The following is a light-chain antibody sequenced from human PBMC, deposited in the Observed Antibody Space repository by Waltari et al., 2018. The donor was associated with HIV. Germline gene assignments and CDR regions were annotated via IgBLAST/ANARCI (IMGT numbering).Light chain of an antibody. Sequence: SYVLTQPPSVPVAPGKTAQITRVGNNIGTKSVHWYQQRPDQAPVLVIYYNADRPSGIPERFSGSNSGNTATLTINRVEAGDEADYYCHVWDTISDHVVFGGGSKLTVL. CDR2: YNA. CDR3: HVWDTISDHVV. V-gene: IGLV3-21*04. J-gene: IGLJ2*01. CDR1: NIGTKS.